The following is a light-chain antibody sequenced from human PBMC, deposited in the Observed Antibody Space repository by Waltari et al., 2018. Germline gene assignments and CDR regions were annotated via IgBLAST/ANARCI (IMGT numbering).Light chain of an antibody. CDR1: KLGDKY. Sequence: SYELTQPPSVSVSPGPTASITCSGDKLGDKYACWYPQKPGQSPVLVIYQDSKRPSGIPERFSGSNSGNTATLTISGTQAMDEADYYCQAWDSSTVVFGGGTKLTVL. CDR3: QAWDSSTVV. V-gene: IGLV3-1*01. CDR2: QDS. J-gene: IGLJ2*01.